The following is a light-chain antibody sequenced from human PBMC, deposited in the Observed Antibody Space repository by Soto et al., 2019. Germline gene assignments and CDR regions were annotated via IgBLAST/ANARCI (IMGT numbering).Light chain of an antibody. J-gene: IGKJ2*01. V-gene: IGKV1-33*01. Sequence: DIQMTQSPSSLSASVGDRVTITCQASQDISNYLNWYQQKPGKAPKLLIYDASNLETGIPSRFIGSGSGTHFTFTISSLQPEDISTYYCQQYDNHTGMYIFGQGAKLEIK. CDR1: QDISNY. CDR2: DAS. CDR3: QQYDNHTGMYI.